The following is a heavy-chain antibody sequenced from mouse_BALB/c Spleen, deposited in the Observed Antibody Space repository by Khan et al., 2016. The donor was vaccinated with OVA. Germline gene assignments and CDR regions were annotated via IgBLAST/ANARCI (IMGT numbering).Heavy chain of an antibody. CDR3: ARPSTATAMDY. V-gene: IGHV1S137*01. CDR2: ISTYYGDA. J-gene: IGHJ4*01. Sequence: VQLVESGAELVRPGVSVKISCKGSGYTFTDYAMHWVKQSHAKSLEWIGVISTYYGDASYNQKFKGKATMTVDKSSSTAYMELARLTSEDSAIYYCARPSTATAMDYWGQGTSGTVSS. CDR1: GYTFTDYA. D-gene: IGHD1-2*01.